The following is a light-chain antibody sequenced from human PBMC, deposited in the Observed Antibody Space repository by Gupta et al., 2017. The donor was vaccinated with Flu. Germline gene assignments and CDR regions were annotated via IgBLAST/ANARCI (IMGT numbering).Light chain of an antibody. Sequence: QSVLTQPPSVSAGPGQKVTIPCSGSSSNIGNNYVSWYQQLPETAPNLLIYYNNKRPSGIPDRFSGSKSATSATLGITGLQAGDEADYYCGSWDSSLSAMVFGGGIKLTVL. J-gene: IGLJ3*02. CDR2: YNN. CDR3: GSWDSSLSAMV. V-gene: IGLV1-51*01. CDR1: SSNIGNNY.